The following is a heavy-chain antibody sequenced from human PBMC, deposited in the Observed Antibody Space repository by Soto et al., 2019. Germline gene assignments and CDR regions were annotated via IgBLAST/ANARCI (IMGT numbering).Heavy chain of an antibody. V-gene: IGHV4-59*08. CDR3: ARRYGQAFEI. J-gene: IGHJ3*02. CDR2: IYYSGST. CDR1: GGSISSYY. Sequence: QVQLQESGPGLVKPSETLSLTCTVSGGSISSYYWSWIRQPPGKGLEWIGYIYYSGSTNYNPSLRRRVTISVDTSKNQFSLKLRSVTAADTAVYYCARRYGQAFEIWGQGTVVTVSS. D-gene: IGHD1-20*01.